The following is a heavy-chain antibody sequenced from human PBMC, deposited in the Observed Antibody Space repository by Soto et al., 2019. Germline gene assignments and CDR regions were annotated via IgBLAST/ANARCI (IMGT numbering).Heavy chain of an antibody. D-gene: IGHD6-13*01. J-gene: IGHJ6*02. V-gene: IGHV4-34*01. CDR1: GGSFSGYY. CDR3: ARDESRSSYTSGDYYYGMDV. Sequence: SETLSLTCAVYGGSFSGYYWSWIRQPSGKGLEWIGEINHSGSTNYNPSLKSRITISVDTSKNQFSLKLSSVTDADTAVYYCARDESRSSYTSGDYYYGMDVWGQGTTVT. CDR2: INHSGST.